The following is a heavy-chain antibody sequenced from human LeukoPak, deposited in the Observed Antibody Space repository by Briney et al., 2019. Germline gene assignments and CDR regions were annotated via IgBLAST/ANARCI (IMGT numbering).Heavy chain of an antibody. CDR1: GGSINNYY. CDR3: ARGFGSLTYGAFDI. J-gene: IGHJ3*02. V-gene: IGHV4-4*07. Sequence: KPSETLSLTCTVSGGSINNYYWSWIRQPAGKGLEWIGRTYPSGGTNYNPSLQSRVTMSLDTSKNQFSLKLSPVTAADTALYYCARGFGSLTYGAFDIWGQGTMVTVSS. CDR2: TYPSGGT. D-gene: IGHD3-10*01.